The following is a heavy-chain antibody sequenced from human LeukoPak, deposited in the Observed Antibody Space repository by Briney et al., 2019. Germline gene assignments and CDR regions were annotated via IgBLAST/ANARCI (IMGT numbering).Heavy chain of an antibody. CDR2: IYYSGST. J-gene: IGHJ4*02. CDR3: ARGHDILTGYPLPGY. Sequence: SETLSLTCTVSGGSISSYYWSWIRQPSGKGLEWIGYIYYSGSTNYNPSLKSRVTISVDTSKNQFSLKLSSVTAADTAVYYCARGHDILTGYPLPGYWGQGTLVTVSS. D-gene: IGHD3-9*01. V-gene: IGHV4-59*01. CDR1: GGSISSYY.